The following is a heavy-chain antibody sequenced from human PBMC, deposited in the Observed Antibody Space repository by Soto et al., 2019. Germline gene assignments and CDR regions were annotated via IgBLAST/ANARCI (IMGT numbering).Heavy chain of an antibody. CDR2: ISYDGSNK. CDR3: AKGDTVTGQKYRIDY. D-gene: IGHD4-4*01. Sequence: QSGGSLRLSCAASGFTFSSYGMHWVRQAPGKGLEWVAVISYDGSNKYYADSVKGRFTISRDNSKNTLYLQMNSLRAEDTAVYYCAKGDTVTGQKYRIDYWGQGTLVTVSS. CDR1: GFTFSSYG. J-gene: IGHJ4*02. V-gene: IGHV3-30*18.